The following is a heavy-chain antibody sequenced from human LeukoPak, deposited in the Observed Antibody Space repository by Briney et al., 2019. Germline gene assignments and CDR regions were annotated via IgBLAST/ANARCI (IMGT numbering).Heavy chain of an antibody. Sequence: PSEILSLTXTVSGGSISSRSYYWGWIRQPPGKGLEWIANIYSSGSTYQNPSLKSRVTISVDTSKTHFSLKLSSLTAADTAVYYCGSQFYDSSGYYFQHWGQGTLVTVSS. CDR3: GSQFYDSSGYYFQH. J-gene: IGHJ1*01. V-gene: IGHV4-39*02. D-gene: IGHD3-22*01. CDR2: IYSSGST. CDR1: GGSISSRSYY.